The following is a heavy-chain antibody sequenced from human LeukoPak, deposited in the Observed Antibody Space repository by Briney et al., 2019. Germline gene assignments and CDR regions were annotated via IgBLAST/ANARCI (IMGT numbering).Heavy chain of an antibody. Sequence: GGSLRLSCAASGLTFSNYWMSWVRQAPGKGLEWVANIKQDGSEQYYVDSVKGRFTISRDNSKNSLYLQMNSLRAEDTAVYYCVRWSGSWYYWGQGTLVTVSS. CDR2: IKQDGSEQ. CDR3: VRWSGSWYY. V-gene: IGHV3-7*05. D-gene: IGHD6-13*01. CDR1: GLTFSNYW. J-gene: IGHJ4*02.